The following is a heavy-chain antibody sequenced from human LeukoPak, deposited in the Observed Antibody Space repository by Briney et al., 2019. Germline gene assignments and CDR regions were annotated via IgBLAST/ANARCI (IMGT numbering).Heavy chain of an antibody. J-gene: IGHJ6*04. Sequence: SVKVSCKASGGTFSSYAISWVRLAPGQGLEWMGGIIPIFGTANYAQKFQGRVTITADESTSTAYMELSSLRSEDTAVYYCARSYGRLYYYYGMDVWGKGTTVTVSS. CDR1: GGTFSSYA. V-gene: IGHV1-69*13. D-gene: IGHD4-17*01. CDR3: ARSYGRLYYYYGMDV. CDR2: IIPIFGTA.